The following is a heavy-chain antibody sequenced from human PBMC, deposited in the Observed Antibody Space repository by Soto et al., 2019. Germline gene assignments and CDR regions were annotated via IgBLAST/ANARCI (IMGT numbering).Heavy chain of an antibody. CDR3: ATHYCSSTSCYRYYYYYGMDV. Sequence: GASVKVSCKASGYTFTSYGISWVRQAPGQGLEWMGWISAYNGNTNYAQKLQGRVTMTTDTSTSTAYMELRSLRSDDTAVYYCATHYCSSTSCYRYYYYYGMDVWGQGTTVTVSS. V-gene: IGHV1-18*01. D-gene: IGHD2-2*02. CDR1: GYTFTSYG. J-gene: IGHJ6*02. CDR2: ISAYNGNT.